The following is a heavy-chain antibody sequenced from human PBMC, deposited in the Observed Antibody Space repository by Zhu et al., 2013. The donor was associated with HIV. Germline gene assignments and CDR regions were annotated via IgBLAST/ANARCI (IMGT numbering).Heavy chain of an antibody. V-gene: IGHV1-2*02. CDR3: ARDAGITGTWGYFDL. D-gene: IGHD1-7*01. J-gene: IGHJ2*01. CDR2: INPNSGGT. Sequence: QVQLVQSGAEVKKPGSSVKVSCKASGGTFSSYAISWVRQAPGQGLEWMGWINPNSGGTNYAQMFQGRVTMIRDTSINTAYMELSRLRSDDTAVYFCARDAGITGTWGYFDLWGRGTLVTVSS. CDR1: GGTFSSYA.